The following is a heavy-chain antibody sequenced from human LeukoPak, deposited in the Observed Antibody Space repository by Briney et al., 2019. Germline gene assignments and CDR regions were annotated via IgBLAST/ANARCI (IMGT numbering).Heavy chain of an antibody. CDR2: ISGSGGST. D-gene: IGHD1-26*01. CDR1: GFTFSSHA. Sequence: GGSLRLSCAASGFTFSSHAMSWVRQAPGKGLEWVSAISGSGGSTYYADSVKGRFTISRDNSKNTLYLQMNSLRAEDTAVYYCAKDLEWELLNYYYGMDVWGQGTTVTVSS. V-gene: IGHV3-23*01. CDR3: AKDLEWELLNYYYGMDV. J-gene: IGHJ6*02.